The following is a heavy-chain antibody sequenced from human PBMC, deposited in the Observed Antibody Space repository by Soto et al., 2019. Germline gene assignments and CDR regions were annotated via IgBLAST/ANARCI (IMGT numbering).Heavy chain of an antibody. J-gene: IGHJ1*01. CDR2: ISRSSSTT. Sequence: VGSLRLSCAASGFTFSSYSMNWVRQAPGKGLEWVSYISRSSSTTYYADSVKGRFTISRDNAKNSLYLQMNSLRDEDTAVYYCARDSDYYDSSGYYPEYFQHWGQGTLVTVSS. CDR3: ARDSDYYDSSGYYPEYFQH. CDR1: GFTFSSYS. D-gene: IGHD3-22*01. V-gene: IGHV3-48*02.